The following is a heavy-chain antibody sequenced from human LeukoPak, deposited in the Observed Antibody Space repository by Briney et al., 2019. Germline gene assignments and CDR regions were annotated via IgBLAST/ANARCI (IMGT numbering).Heavy chain of an antibody. J-gene: IGHJ6*03. CDR1: GYSFSNYW. Sequence: GESLKISCKGCGYSFSNYWIGWVRPMPGKGLEWMGIIYPDNSDTKYSPSFQGQVTISADKSINTAYLQWTSLKASDTALYYCARPHRDYYFYMDVWGKGTAVTVSS. D-gene: IGHD1-14*01. V-gene: IGHV5-51*01. CDR3: ARPHRDYYFYMDV. CDR2: IYPDNSDT.